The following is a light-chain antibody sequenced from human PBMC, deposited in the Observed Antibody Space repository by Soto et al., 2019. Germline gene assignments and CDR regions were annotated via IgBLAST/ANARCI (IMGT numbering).Light chain of an antibody. J-gene: IGKJ5*01. CDR3: QQYNNWPPIT. V-gene: IGKV3D-15*01. CDR2: AAS. Sequence: EIVLTQSPGTLSLSPGERATLSCRASQSVSSYLAWYQQKRGQAPRLLIYAASTRATGVPARFSGSGSGTEFTLTISSLQSEDFAVYYCQQYNNWPPITFGQGTRLEIK. CDR1: QSVSSY.